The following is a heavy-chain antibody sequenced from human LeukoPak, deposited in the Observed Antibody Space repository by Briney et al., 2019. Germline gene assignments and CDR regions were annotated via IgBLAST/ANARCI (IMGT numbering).Heavy chain of an antibody. D-gene: IGHD3-22*01. Sequence: GGSLRLSCAASGFTFSSYSMNWVRQAPGKGLEWVSYISSSSSTIYYADSVKGRFTISRDNAKNSLYLQMNSLRAEDTAVYYCARNYYDSSGLFDYWGQGTLVTVSS. CDR3: ARNYYDSSGLFDY. CDR1: GFTFSSYS. J-gene: IGHJ4*02. CDR2: ISSSSSTI. V-gene: IGHV3-48*04.